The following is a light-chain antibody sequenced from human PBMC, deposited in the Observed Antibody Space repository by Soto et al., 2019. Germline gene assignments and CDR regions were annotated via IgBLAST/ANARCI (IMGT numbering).Light chain of an antibody. J-gene: IGLJ2*01. CDR3: QSYDIRLSVV. CDR2: GST. Sequence: QLVLTQPPSVSGAPGQRVTISCSGSSFDIGAGHDVHWYQQLPGTAPKLLIYGSTNRPSGVPDRFSGSKSVTSASLAITGLQAEDEADYYCQSYDIRLSVVFGGGTKLTVL. CDR1: SFDIGAGHD. V-gene: IGLV1-40*01.